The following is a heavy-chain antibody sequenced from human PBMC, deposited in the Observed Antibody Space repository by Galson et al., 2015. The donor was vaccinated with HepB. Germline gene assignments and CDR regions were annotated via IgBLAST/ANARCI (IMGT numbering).Heavy chain of an antibody. J-gene: IGHJ4*02. D-gene: IGHD6-19*01. V-gene: IGHV3-30*03. CDR3: ARHSGHISGWYTGRGGFDS. CDR2: ISYDGRNN. CDR1: GSTVSKYD. Sequence: SLRLSCADSGSTVSKYDMHWVRQAPGKGLEGVAVISYDGRNNNHADSVKGRFTISRDNSKNTLYLQMNSLRPEDTAVYYCARHSGHISGWYTGRGGFDSLCQGTLVIVSS.